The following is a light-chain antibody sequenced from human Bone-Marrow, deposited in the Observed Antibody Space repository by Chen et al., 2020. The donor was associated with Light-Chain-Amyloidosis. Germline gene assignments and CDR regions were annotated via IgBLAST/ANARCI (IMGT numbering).Light chain of an antibody. CDR2: EDD. V-gene: IGLV6-57*01. Sequence: NFMLTQPHSVSESPGKTVIISCTRSSGSIATNYVQWYQQRPGSSPTTVIYEDDQRPSGVPDRFSGSVDRSSNSASHTISGLKTEEEAGYYCQSYQGSSQGVFGGGTKLTVL. CDR3: QSYQGSSQGV. J-gene: IGLJ3*02. CDR1: SGSIATNY.